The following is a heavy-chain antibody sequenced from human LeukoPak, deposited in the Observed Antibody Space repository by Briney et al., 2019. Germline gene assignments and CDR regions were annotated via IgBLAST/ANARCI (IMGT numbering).Heavy chain of an antibody. D-gene: IGHD3-22*01. J-gene: IGHJ3*02. CDR2: ISGSGGST. CDR3: ARERLPGYYDSSERAFDI. CDR1: GFTFSSYA. Sequence: QTGGSLRLSCAASGFTFSSYAMSWVRQAPGKGLEWVSAISGSGGSTYYADSVKGRCTISRDNSKNTLYLQMNSLRAEDTALYYCARERLPGYYDSSERAFDIWGQGTMVTVSS. V-gene: IGHV3-23*01.